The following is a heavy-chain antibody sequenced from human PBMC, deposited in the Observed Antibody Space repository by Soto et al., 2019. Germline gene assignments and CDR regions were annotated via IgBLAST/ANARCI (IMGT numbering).Heavy chain of an antibody. V-gene: IGHV4-61*08. CDR2: IYYSGST. Sequence: SETLSLTCTVSGGSVSSGDYFWSWLRQSPGKRLEWIAFIYYSGSTNYNPSLKSRATISVDTSKSQVSLTLTSMTAADAALYYCARSPNYYYYGFDVWGQGTAVTVSS. CDR1: GGSVSSGDYF. CDR3: ARSPNYYYYGFDV. J-gene: IGHJ6*02. D-gene: IGHD3-10*01.